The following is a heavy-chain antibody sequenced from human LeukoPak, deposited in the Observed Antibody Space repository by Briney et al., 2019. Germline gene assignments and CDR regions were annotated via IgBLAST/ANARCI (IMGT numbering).Heavy chain of an antibody. CDR2: INPSGGST. Sequence: GASVKVSCKASGYTFTSYYMHWVRQAPGQGLEWKGIINPSGGSTSYAQTFQGRVTMTRDMSTSTVCMELSSLRSEDTAVYYCARGGSIAAASLDYWGQGALVTVSS. CDR3: ARGGSIAAASLDY. J-gene: IGHJ4*02. CDR1: GYTFTSYY. D-gene: IGHD6-13*01. V-gene: IGHV1-46*01.